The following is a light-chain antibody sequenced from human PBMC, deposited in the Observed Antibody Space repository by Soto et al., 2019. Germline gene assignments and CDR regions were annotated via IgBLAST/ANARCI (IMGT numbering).Light chain of an antibody. CDR1: SSDVGAFNY. Sequence: QSALTQPASVSGSPGQAIPISCSGTSSDVGAFNYVSWSQQHPGKAPKLMIYDVSNRPSGVSNRFSGSTSGNTASLTISGLRAEDEADDHCNSDTSNNTYVFGTGTKRTVL. J-gene: IGLJ1*01. V-gene: IGLV2-14*03. CDR3: NSDTSNNTYV. CDR2: DVS.